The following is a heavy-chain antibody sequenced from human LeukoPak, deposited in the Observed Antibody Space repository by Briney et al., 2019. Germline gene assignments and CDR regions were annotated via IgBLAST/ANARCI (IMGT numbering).Heavy chain of an antibody. D-gene: IGHD3-22*01. Sequence: GSLRLSCAASGSTFSGSAMHWVRQAPGKGLEWVGQIGSGAKSYATAYAASVKGRFTISRDDSKNTAYLQMNSLQTEDTAVYYCTTDLRITMIVVKWGQGTLVTVSS. J-gene: IGHJ4*02. CDR1: GSTFSGSA. CDR2: IGSGAKSYAT. CDR3: TTDLRITMIVVK. V-gene: IGHV3-73*01.